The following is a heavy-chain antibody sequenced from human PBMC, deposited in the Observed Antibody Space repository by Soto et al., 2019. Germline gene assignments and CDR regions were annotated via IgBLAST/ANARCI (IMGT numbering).Heavy chain of an antibody. CDR1: GCTFGDYA. CDR2: IRSKAYGGTT. V-gene: IGHV3-49*04. J-gene: IGHJ3*02. Sequence: PGGSLRLSCTASGCTFGDYAMSWVRQAPGKGLEWVGFIRSKAYGGTTEYAASVKGRFTISRDDSKSIAYLQMNSLKTEDTAVYYCTRDYSLKNYDFWSGYYTGDAFDIWGQGTMVTVSS. CDR3: TRDYSLKNYDFWSGYYTGDAFDI. D-gene: IGHD3-3*01.